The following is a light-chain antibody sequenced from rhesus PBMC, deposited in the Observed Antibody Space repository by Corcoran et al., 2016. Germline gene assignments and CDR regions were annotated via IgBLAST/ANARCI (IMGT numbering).Light chain of an antibody. CDR2: YAS. Sequence: DVQMTQSPSSLSASVGDRVTITCRASQGINRYLTWYQQKSGKAPKTLFYYASTLETGGPSRFSGSGSGTDYTLTIPNLQPDDIATYYCQQYDKFPVTFGGGTKVELK. CDR3: QQYDKFPVT. V-gene: IGKV1-66*01. CDR1: QGINRY. J-gene: IGKJ4*01.